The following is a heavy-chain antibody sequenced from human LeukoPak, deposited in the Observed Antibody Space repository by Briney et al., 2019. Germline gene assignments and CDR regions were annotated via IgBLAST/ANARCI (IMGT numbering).Heavy chain of an antibody. CDR3: ARSNYYYGMDV. J-gene: IGHJ6*02. CDR1: GFSVSSNY. Sequence: PGGSLRLSCAASGFSVSSNYMSWVRQAPGKGLEWVSVIYSGGSTYYADSVKGRFTISRDNSKNTLYLQMNSLRDEDTAVYYCARSNYYYGMDVWGQGTTVTVSS. CDR2: IYSGGST. V-gene: IGHV3-53*01.